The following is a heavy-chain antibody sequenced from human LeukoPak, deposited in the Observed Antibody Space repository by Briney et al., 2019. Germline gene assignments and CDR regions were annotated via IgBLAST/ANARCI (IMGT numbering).Heavy chain of an antibody. V-gene: IGHV4-39*07. Sequence: PSETLSLTCTVSGGSISSSSYYWGWIRQPPGKGLEWIGSIYYSGSTYYNPSLKSRVTISVDTSKNQFSLKLSSVTAADTAVYYCASGVGAEGWSRGIDYWGQGTLVTVSS. CDR1: GGSISSSSYY. CDR3: ASGVGAEGWSRGIDY. J-gene: IGHJ4*02. CDR2: IYYSGST. D-gene: IGHD1-26*01.